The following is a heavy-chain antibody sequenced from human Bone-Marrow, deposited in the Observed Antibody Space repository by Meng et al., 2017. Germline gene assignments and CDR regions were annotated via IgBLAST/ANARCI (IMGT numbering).Heavy chain of an antibody. V-gene: IGHV4-4*02. D-gene: IGHD5-18*01. CDR2: IYYSGST. J-gene: IGHJ4*02. CDR3: ARTVQLWLMGFDY. CDR1: GGSISSSNW. Sequence: SETLSLTCAVSGGSISSSNWWSWVRPPPGKGLEWIGSIYYSGSTYYNPSLKSRVTISVDTSKNQFSLKLSSVTAADTAVYYCARTVQLWLMGFDYWGQGTLVTVSS.